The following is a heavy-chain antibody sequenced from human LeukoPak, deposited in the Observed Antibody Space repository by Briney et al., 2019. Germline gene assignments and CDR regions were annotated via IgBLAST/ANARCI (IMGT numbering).Heavy chain of an antibody. J-gene: IGHJ4*02. CDR2: ISSSSSYI. D-gene: IGHD5-12*01. CDR3: ARGALVATMVGYYFDY. V-gene: IGHV3-21*01. CDR1: GFTFSSYS. Sequence: GGSLRLSCAASGFTFSSYSMNWVRQAPGKGLEWVSSISSSSSYIYYADSVKGRFTISRDNAKNSPYLQMNSLRAEDTAVYYCARGALVATMVGYYFDYWGQGTLVTVSS.